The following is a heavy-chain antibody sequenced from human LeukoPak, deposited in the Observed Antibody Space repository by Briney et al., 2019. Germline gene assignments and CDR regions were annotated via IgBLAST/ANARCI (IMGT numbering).Heavy chain of an antibody. Sequence: SETLSLTCTVSGGSISSSSYYWGWIRQPPGKGLEWIGSIYYSGSTYYNPSLKSRVTISVDTSKNQFSLKLSSVTAADTAVYYCARDLVHEVYWGQGTLVTVSS. CDR3: ARDLVHEVY. V-gene: IGHV4-39*07. D-gene: IGHD6-6*01. CDR1: GGSISSSSYY. J-gene: IGHJ4*02. CDR2: IYYSGST.